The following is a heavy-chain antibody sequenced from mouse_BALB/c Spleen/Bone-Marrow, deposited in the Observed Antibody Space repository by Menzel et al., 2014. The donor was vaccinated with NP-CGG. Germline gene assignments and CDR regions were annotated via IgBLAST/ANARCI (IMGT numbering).Heavy chain of an antibody. V-gene: IGHV3-5*02. CDR1: GISITTGNYR. D-gene: IGHD2-1*01. CDR2: IYSSGTI. Sequence: EVKVEESGPGLVKPSQTVSLTCTVTGISITTGNYRWSWIRQFPGNKLEWIGYIYSSGTITYNPSLTSRTTITRDTSKSQFFLEMNSLTAEDTATYYCARSHGNYWYFDVWGAGTTVTVSS. J-gene: IGHJ1*01. CDR3: ARSHGNYWYFDV.